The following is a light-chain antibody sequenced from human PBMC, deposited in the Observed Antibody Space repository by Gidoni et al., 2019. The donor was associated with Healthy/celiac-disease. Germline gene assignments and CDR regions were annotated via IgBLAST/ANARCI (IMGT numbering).Light chain of an antibody. J-gene: IGKJ2*01. V-gene: IGKV2-28*01. CDR2: LGS. CDR1: QSRLHSNGYNY. Sequence: DIVMTQSPPSLPVTPGEPASISCRSSQSRLHSNGYNYLDWYLQRPGQSPQLLIYLGSTRASGVPDRFSGSGSGTDFTLKISRVEAEDVGFYYCMQALHTYTFGQGTKLEIK. CDR3: MQALHTYT.